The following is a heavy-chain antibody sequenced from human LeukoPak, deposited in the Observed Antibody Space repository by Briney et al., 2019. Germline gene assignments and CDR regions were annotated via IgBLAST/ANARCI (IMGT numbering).Heavy chain of an antibody. J-gene: IGHJ4*02. CDR3: ARGPNYYGSGSYYNPSYDYVSLYYFDY. CDR2: ISGSAYST. Sequence: PGGSLRLSCAASGFTFSTYAMSWVRQTPGKGLEWVSAISGSAYSTYYADSVKGRFTISRDNAKNSLYLQMNSLRAEDTAVYYCARGPNYYGSGSYYNPSYDYVSLYYFDYWGQGTLVTVSS. V-gene: IGHV3-23*01. D-gene: IGHD3-10*01. CDR1: GFTFSTYA.